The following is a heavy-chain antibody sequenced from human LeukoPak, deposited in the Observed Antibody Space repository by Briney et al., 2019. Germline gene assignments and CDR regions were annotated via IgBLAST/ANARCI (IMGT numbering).Heavy chain of an antibody. V-gene: IGHV1-18*01. CDR3: AREGGIFWSGYNWFDP. CDR1: GYTFTGYG. CDR2: ISGYKGNT. Sequence: GASVKVSCRASGYTFTGYGISWVRQAPGQGLEWMGWISGYKGNTYYTQNFQGRVTMTTDTSTSTAYMELRSLRSDDTAVYYCAREGGIFWSGYNWFDPWGQGTLVTVSS. D-gene: IGHD3-3*01. J-gene: IGHJ5*02.